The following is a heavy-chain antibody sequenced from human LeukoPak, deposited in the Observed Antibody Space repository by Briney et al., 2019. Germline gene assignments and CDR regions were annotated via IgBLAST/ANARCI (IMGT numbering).Heavy chain of an antibody. CDR1: GFSFSSYN. CDR2: ITSSSSYT. V-gene: IGHV3-21*01. CDR3: ARDVAPASAYYYYMDV. Sequence: GGSLRLSCAASGFSFSSYNMNWVRLAPGKGLEWVSSITSSSSYTFYADSVKGRFTISRDNAKNSLDLQMNSLRAEDTAVYYCARDVAPASAYYYYMDVWGKGTTVTVSS. J-gene: IGHJ6*03. D-gene: IGHD5-12*01.